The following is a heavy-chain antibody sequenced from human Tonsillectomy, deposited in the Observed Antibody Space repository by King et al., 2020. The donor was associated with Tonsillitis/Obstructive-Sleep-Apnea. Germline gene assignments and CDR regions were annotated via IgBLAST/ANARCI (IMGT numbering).Heavy chain of an antibody. V-gene: IGHV4-39*01. Sequence: QLQESGPGLVKPSETLSLTCTVSGGSITSSTYSWGWIRRSPGKGLEWIGSIYYSGSTQYNPSLKSRVIISVDTSKNQFSLKLNSVTAADTAVYYCARQSYSGYDSDWFDPWGQGTLVTVSS. D-gene: IGHD5-12*01. CDR1: GGSITSSTYS. J-gene: IGHJ5*02. CDR2: IYYSGST. CDR3: ARQSYSGYDSDWFDP.